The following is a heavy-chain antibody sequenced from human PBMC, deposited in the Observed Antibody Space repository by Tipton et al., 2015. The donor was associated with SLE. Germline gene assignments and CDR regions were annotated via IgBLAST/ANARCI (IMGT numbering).Heavy chain of an antibody. CDR1: GGSIRSYY. V-gene: IGHV4-4*02. Sequence: TLSLTCSVSGGSIRSYYWSWVRQPPGKGLEWIGEIHHSGSTNSNPSLKSRVTISVDKSKNQFSLKLSSVTVADTAVYYCARHLGVIVAFEVWGQGTVLTVSS. J-gene: IGHJ3*01. D-gene: IGHD3-10*01. CDR2: IHHSGST. CDR3: ARHLGVIVAFEV.